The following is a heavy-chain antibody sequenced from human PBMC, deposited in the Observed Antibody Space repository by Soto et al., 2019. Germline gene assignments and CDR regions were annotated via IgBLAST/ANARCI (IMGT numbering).Heavy chain of an antibody. CDR3: AIAAYCSGATCYSGYNWFDP. CDR1: GYTLSEVS. J-gene: IGHJ5*02. CDR2: FDPENDET. V-gene: IGHV1-24*01. D-gene: IGHD2-2*01. Sequence: ASVKVSCKVSGYTLSEVSIHWLRQTPGKGLEWMGGFDPENDETSYAQKFQGRVTLTEDTSTDTAYLELSSLRSEDTAIYYCAIAAYCSGATCYSGYNWFDPWGQGTQVTSPQ.